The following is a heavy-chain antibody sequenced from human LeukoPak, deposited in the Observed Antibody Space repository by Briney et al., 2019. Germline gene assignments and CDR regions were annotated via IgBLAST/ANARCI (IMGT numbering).Heavy chain of an antibody. V-gene: IGHV3-30*04. CDR2: ISYDGSNK. CDR3: AKDQAAAGTRWFDP. Sequence: GRSLRLSCAASGFTFSSYAMHWVRQAPGKGLEWVAVISYDGSNKYYADSVKGRFTISRDNSKNTLYLQMNSLRAEDTAVYYCAKDQAAAGTRWFDPWGQGTLVTVSS. J-gene: IGHJ5*02. D-gene: IGHD6-13*01. CDR1: GFTFSSYA.